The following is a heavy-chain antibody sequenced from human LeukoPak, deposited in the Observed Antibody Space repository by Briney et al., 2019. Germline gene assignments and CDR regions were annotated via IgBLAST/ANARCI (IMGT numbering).Heavy chain of an antibody. CDR3: ARGQGTVTTH. V-gene: IGHV4-34*01. CDR1: GGSFSGYY. J-gene: IGHJ4*02. Sequence: SETLSLTCAVSGGSFSGYYWTWIRQPPGKGLEWIGEINHSGGANYNPSLKSRVTISLDTSKNQFSLRLSSVTAADTALYYCARGQGTVTTHWGQGTLVTVSS. CDR2: INHSGGA. D-gene: IGHD4-17*01.